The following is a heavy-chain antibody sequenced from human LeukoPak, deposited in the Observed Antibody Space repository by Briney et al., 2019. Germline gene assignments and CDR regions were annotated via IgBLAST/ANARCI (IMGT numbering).Heavy chain of an antibody. D-gene: IGHD1-26*01. CDR1: GFTFRSYA. V-gene: IGHV3-23*01. CDR2: ISSSSTNT. Sequence: QPGGSLRLSCPASGFTFRSYAMSWVRQAPGKRLEWVSAISSSSTNTYYADSVKGRFTISRDNSKNTLYLQMNNLRAEDTAVYYCAKGVMGSYDGPFDYWGQGTLVTVSS. J-gene: IGHJ4*02. CDR3: AKGVMGSYDGPFDY.